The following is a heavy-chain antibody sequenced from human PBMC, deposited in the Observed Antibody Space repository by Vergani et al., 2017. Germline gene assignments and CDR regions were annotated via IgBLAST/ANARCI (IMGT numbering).Heavy chain of an antibody. CDR3: ARHGSGSWDGRDYYGMDV. Sequence: QVQLVESGGGVVQPGRSLRLSCAASGFTFSNYVMHWVRPAPGKGLEWVAVISYDGSNTYYADSVKGRFTICRDNSKNTLYLRMNSLRAEDTAVYYCARHGSGSWDGRDYYGMDVWGQGTTVTVSS. CDR1: GFTFSNYV. J-gene: IGHJ6*02. D-gene: IGHD3-10*01. CDR2: ISYDGSNT. V-gene: IGHV3-30*03.